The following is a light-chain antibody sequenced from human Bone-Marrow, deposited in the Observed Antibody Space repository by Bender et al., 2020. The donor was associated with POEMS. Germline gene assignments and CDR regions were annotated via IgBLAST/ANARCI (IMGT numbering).Light chain of an antibody. CDR3: CSYARSNTLV. J-gene: IGLJ2*01. CDR2: KVT. CDR1: SSDVGGYNV. Sequence: QSALTQPASVSGSPGQSITISCTGTSSDVGGYNVVSWDHQNPGKAPKPLIYKVTTRPSGVSDRFSGSKSGNTASLTISGLQAEDEADYYCCSYARSNTLVFGGGTKLTVL. V-gene: IGLV2-23*02.